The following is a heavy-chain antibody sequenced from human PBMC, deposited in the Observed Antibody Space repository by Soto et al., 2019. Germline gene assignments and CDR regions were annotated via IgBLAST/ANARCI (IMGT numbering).Heavy chain of an antibody. CDR1: GGSFSSYY. Sequence: QVQLQESGPGLVKPSETLSLTCTVSGGSFSSYYWSWVRQPPGRELEWIGYIYYGGSTNFNPSLKSRVTISLDTSKNQFSLKLSSVTAADTAVYYCARGALVGLRYSFDPWGQGTLVTVSS. CDR3: ARGALVGLRYSFDP. J-gene: IGHJ5*02. D-gene: IGHD3-9*01. CDR2: IYYGGST. V-gene: IGHV4-59*08.